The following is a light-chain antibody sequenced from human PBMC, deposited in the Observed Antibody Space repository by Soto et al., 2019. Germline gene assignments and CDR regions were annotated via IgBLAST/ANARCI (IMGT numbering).Light chain of an antibody. CDR3: SSYTSSSTLV. V-gene: IGLV2-14*01. Sequence: QSALTQPASVSGSPGQSITISCTGTSSDVGGYKYVSWYQQHPGKAPKLMIYEVSNRPSGVSNRFSGSKSGNTASLTISGRQAEDEADYYCSSYTSSSTLVFGTGTKVTVL. CDR2: EVS. CDR1: SSDVGGYKY. J-gene: IGLJ1*01.